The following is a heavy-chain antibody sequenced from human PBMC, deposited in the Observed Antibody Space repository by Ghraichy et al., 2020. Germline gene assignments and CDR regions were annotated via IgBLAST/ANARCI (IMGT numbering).Heavy chain of an antibody. Sequence: SETLSLTCTVSGGSISSGGYYWSWIRQHPGKGLEWIGYIYNSGSTYYNPSLKTRVTVSVDTSKNQFSLKLSSVTAADTAVYYCATNRYSDSSGYRFDYWGQGTLVTVS. CDR3: ATNRYSDSSGYRFDY. V-gene: IGHV4-31*03. CDR2: IYNSGST. D-gene: IGHD3-22*01. J-gene: IGHJ4*02. CDR1: GGSISSGGYY.